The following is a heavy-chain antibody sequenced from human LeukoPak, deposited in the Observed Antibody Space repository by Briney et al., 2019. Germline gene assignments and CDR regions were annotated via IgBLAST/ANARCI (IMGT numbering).Heavy chain of an antibody. J-gene: IGHJ4*02. CDR2: INPNSGGT. CDR1: EYTFTGYY. Sequence: ASVKVSFKAYEYTFTGYYMHCVRQDPGQGLEWMGWINPNSGGTNYVQKFQGRVTMTRDTSISTAYMELSRLRSDDTAVYYCARDYGDHDDNDYWGQGTLVTVSS. D-gene: IGHD4-17*01. CDR3: ARDYGDHDDNDY. V-gene: IGHV1-2*02.